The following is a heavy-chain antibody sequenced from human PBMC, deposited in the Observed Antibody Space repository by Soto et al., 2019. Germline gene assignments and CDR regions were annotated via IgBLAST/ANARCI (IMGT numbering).Heavy chain of an antibody. J-gene: IGHJ5*02. Sequence: GVSRRRSCADPGFMFSDYAMTCARQARGKNLEWVSGLLRPARGTSYAASVRGRFRISGDTSAHKVYLQMHSLRAEDTAVYYCAKDAIANAGIWLMESWGTGTVVTVSS. D-gene: IGHD3-16*01. V-gene: IGHV3-23*01. CDR3: AKDAIANAGIWLMES. CDR2: LLRPARGT. CDR1: GFMFSDYA.